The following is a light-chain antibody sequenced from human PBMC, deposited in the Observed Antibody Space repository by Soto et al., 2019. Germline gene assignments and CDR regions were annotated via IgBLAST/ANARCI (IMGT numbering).Light chain of an antibody. Sequence: QSVLTQPRSLSGSPGQSVAISCTGTSSDVGGYNYVSWYQQHPGKAPKLMIYEVNKRPSGVPDRFSGSKSGNTASLTVSGLQAEDEADYYCSSYAGRSNVFGTGTKVTVL. CDR1: SSDVGGYNY. CDR2: EVN. V-gene: IGLV2-8*01. J-gene: IGLJ1*01. CDR3: SSYAGRSNV.